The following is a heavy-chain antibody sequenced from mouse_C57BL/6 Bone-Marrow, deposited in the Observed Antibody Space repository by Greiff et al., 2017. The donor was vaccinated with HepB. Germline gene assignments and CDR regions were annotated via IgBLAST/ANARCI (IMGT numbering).Heavy chain of an antibody. CDR3: APHYYGSSPWFAY. CDR1: GFSLTSYG. D-gene: IGHD1-1*01. CDR2: IWRGGST. Sequence: VKLVESGPGLVQPSQSLSITCTVSGFSLTSYGVHWVRQSPGKGLEWLGVIWRGGSTDYNAAFMSRLSITKDNSKSQVFFKMNSLQADDTAIYYCAPHYYGSSPWFAYWGQVTLVTVSA. J-gene: IGHJ3*01. V-gene: IGHV2-5*01.